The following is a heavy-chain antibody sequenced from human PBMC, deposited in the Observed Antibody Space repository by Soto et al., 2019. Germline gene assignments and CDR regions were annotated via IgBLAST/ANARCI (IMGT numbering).Heavy chain of an antibody. Sequence: PGESMQISCSVSVFTFSAYWMHWVRQVPGKGLTWVSRISDDGSTATYADSVKGRFVISRDNAKNSLYLEMNTLRADDSGLYYCAGGPRVSSTGTGGRWGRGTLVTVSS. CDR3: AGGPRVSSTGTGGR. CDR1: VFTFSAYW. D-gene: IGHD6-6*01. J-gene: IGHJ4*02. V-gene: IGHV3-74*01. CDR2: ISDDGSTA.